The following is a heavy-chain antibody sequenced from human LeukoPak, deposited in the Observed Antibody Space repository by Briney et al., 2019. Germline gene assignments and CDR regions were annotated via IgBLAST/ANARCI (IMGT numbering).Heavy chain of an antibody. CDR3: ASVGYCGGDCLEPWAIDI. J-gene: IGHJ3*02. Sequence: ASVKVSCKASGGTFSSYAISWVRQAPGQGLEWMGRIIPILGIANYAQKFQGRVTITADKSTSTAYMELSSLRSEDTAVYYCASVGYCGGDCLEPWAIDIWGQGTMVTVSS. D-gene: IGHD2-21*02. CDR2: IIPILGIA. CDR1: GGTFSSYA. V-gene: IGHV1-69*04.